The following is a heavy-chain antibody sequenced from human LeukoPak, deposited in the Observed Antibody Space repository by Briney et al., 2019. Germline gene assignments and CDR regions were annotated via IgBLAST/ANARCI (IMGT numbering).Heavy chain of an antibody. CDR2: ISGGGGST. J-gene: IGHJ4*02. CDR3: AKVTDRQFDY. CDR1: GFTFSGYA. V-gene: IGHV3-23*01. Sequence: PGGSLRLSCAASGFTFSGYAMSWVRQAPGKGLEWVSGISGGGGSTYYADSVKGRFTVSRDNSKNTLYLQMNSLRAEDTAVYYCAKVTDRQFDYWGQGTLVTVSS.